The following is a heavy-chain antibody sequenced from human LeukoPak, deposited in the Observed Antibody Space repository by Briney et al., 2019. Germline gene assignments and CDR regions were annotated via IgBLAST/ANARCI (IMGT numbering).Heavy chain of an antibody. V-gene: IGHV4-39*01. CDR2: IYYSGNT. CDR3: ARQTGSGLFILP. J-gene: IGHJ4*02. CDR1: GGSISSSSYY. D-gene: IGHD3/OR15-3a*01. Sequence: PSETLSLTCTVSGGSISSSSYYWGWIRQPPGKGLEWIGSIYYSGNTYYNASLKSQVSISIDTSKNQFSLRFTSVTAADTAVYYCARQTGSGLFILPGGQGTLVTVSS.